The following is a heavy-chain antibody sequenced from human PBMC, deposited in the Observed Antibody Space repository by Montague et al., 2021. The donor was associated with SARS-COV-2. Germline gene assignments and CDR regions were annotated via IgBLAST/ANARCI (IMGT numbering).Heavy chain of an antibody. J-gene: IGHJ6*02. Sequence: TLSLTCTVSGGSISSGGYYWSWLRQHPGKGLEWIGYIYYSGSTYYNPSLKGRVTISVDTSKNQFSLKLSSVTAADTAVYYCALNYFRVRSWYGMDVWGQGTTVTVSS. D-gene: IGHD3-10*01. CDR3: ALNYFRVRSWYGMDV. CDR2: IYYSGST. V-gene: IGHV4-31*03. CDR1: GGSISSGGYY.